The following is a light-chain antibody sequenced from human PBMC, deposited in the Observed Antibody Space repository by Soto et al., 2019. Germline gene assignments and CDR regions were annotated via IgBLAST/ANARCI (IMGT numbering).Light chain of an antibody. Sequence: DIEMTQSPSSLSASVGDRVTIACRASPSISNYLYWYHHTPGKVPKLLIYAASSLQSGVPTRFSGSGSGTDFTLTISSRQPEDFATYYCPQCYGTPLTFGGGTNVEIK. CDR2: AAS. J-gene: IGKJ4*01. V-gene: IGKV1-39*01. CDR3: PQCYGTPLT. CDR1: PSISNY.